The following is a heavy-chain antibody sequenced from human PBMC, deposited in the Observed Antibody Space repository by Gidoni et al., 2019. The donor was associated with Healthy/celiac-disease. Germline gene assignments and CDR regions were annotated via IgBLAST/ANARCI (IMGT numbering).Heavy chain of an antibody. CDR2: IYWDDDK. CDR1: GFSLSTSGVG. J-gene: IGHJ4*02. D-gene: IGHD6-19*01. V-gene: IGHV2-5*02. CDR3: AHRRGPWYSSGWFD. Sequence: QITLKESGPTLVKPTQTLTLTCTFSGFSLSTSGVGVGWIRQPPGKALEWLALIYWDDDKRYSPSLKSRLTITKDTYKNQVVLTMTNMDPVDTATYYCAHRRGPWYSSGWFDWGQGTLVTVSS.